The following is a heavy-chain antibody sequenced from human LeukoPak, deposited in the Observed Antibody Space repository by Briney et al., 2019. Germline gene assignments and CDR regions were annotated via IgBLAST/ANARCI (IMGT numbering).Heavy chain of an antibody. CDR1: GGSFSSYD. J-gene: IGHJ4*02. D-gene: IGHD3-10*01. CDR3: ARVAYYYGSGSPPFDY. CDR2: INHSGST. Sequence: SETLSLTCAVYGGSFSSYDWSWIRQPPGKGLEWIGEINHSGSTNYNPSLKSRVTISVDTSKNQFSLKLSPVTAADTAVYYCARVAYYYGSGSPPFDYWGQGTLVTVSS. V-gene: IGHV4-34*01.